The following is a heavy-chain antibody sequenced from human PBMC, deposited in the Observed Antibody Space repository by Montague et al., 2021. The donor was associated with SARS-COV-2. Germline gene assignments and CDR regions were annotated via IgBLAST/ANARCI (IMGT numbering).Heavy chain of an antibody. CDR3: ARVSGYGSGSSFNWFDS. CDR1: GDSINNVNYF. CDR2: VYISGST. V-gene: IGHV4-61*02. D-gene: IGHD3-10*01. Sequence: TLSLTCSVFGDSINNVNYFWSWIRQPAGKGLEWIGRVYISGSTGYNPSLKSRVTMLLDKSANGLTLQVTSVTAADTAVYYCARVSGYGSGSSFNWFDSWGQGLVVTVSS. J-gene: IGHJ5*01.